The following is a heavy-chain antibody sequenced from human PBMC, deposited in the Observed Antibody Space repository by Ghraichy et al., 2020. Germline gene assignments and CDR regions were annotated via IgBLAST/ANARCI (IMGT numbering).Heavy chain of an antibody. D-gene: IGHD5-12*01. CDR3: ARCGYSGYVLYYFDY. Sequence: SETLSLTCAVYGGSFSGYYWSWIRQPPGKGLEWIGEINHSGSTNYNPSLKSRVTISVDTSKNQFSLKLSSVTAADTAVYYCARCGYSGYVLYYFDYWGQGTLVTVSS. J-gene: IGHJ4*02. V-gene: IGHV4-34*01. CDR2: INHSGST. CDR1: GGSFSGYY.